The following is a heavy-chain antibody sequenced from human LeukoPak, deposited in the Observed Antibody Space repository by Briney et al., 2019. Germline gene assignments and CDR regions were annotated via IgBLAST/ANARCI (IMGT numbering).Heavy chain of an antibody. Sequence: ASVKVSCKASGCTFTSYYMHWVRQAPGQGLEWMGIINPSGGSTSYAQKFQGRVTMTRDTSTSTVYMELSSLRSEDTAVYYCARAPATHDAFDIWGQGTMVTVSS. CDR3: ARAPATHDAFDI. CDR1: GCTFTSYY. CDR2: INPSGGST. J-gene: IGHJ3*02. V-gene: IGHV1-46*01.